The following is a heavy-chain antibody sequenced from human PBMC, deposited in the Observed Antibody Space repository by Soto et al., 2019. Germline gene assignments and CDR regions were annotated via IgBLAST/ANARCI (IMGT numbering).Heavy chain of an antibody. D-gene: IGHD2-15*01. J-gene: IGHJ4*02. V-gene: IGHV4-39*01. CDR2: IFYSGTT. Sequence: SETLSLTCTVSGDSIISTSYYWVLIRQPPGKGLEWIGSIFYSGTTYYNPSLKSRVTISVDTSKNQFSLKLRSVTAADTAVYFCARQPLLDYFDYWGQGTLVTVSS. CDR1: GDSIISTSYY. CDR3: ARQPLLDYFDY.